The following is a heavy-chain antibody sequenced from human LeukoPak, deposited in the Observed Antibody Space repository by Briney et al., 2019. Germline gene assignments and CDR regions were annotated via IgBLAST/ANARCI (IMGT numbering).Heavy chain of an antibody. CDR3: AKDFHRKWELLISDAFDI. Sequence: GGSLTLSCTASGFTFSSYGMHWVRQAPGKGLEWVAVISYDGSNKYYADSVKGRFTISRDNSKNTLYLQMNSLRAEDTAVYYCAKDFHRKWELLISDAFDIWGRGTMVTVSS. D-gene: IGHD1-26*01. V-gene: IGHV3-30*18. CDR2: ISYDGSNK. J-gene: IGHJ3*02. CDR1: GFTFSSYG.